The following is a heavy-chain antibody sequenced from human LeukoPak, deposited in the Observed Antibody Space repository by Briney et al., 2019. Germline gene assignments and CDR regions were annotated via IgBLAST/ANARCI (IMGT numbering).Heavy chain of an antibody. Sequence: GGSLRLSCAASGFTFNNYWMNWVRQAPGKGLEWVADIKEEGSEKNYVDSVKGRFTISRDNSKNTLYLQMNSLRAEDTAVYYCATHACGGDCNWFDPWGQGTLVTVSS. CDR1: GFTFNNYW. CDR2: IKEEGSEK. CDR3: ATHACGGDCNWFDP. J-gene: IGHJ5*02. V-gene: IGHV3-7*03. D-gene: IGHD2-21*02.